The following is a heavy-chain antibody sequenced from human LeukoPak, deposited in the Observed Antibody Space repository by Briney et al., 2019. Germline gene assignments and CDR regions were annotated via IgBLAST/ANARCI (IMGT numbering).Heavy chain of an antibody. CDR2: MYYTGST. D-gene: IGHD6-19*01. V-gene: IGHV4-59*01. CDR3: ARSLRGASGWLNYYSADV. Sequence: PSETLSLACTVSGGSISGYYWDWIRQPPGKGLEWIGYMYYTGSTYYNPSLRSGVTISVETSENQYSLRLSSVPTADTAVYYCARSLRGASGWLNYYSADVRGKGNTVTVSS. J-gene: IGHJ6*03. CDR1: GGSISGYY.